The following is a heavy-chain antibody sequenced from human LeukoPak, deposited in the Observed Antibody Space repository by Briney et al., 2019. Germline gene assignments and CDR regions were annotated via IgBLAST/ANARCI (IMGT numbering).Heavy chain of an antibody. CDR3: TTDEDWNYARKDV. CDR1: GFTFNYAW. V-gene: IGHV3-15*04. D-gene: IGHD1-7*01. CDR2: TVSEIDGGTT. Sequence: GGSLRLSCAASGFTFNYAWMSWVRQIPGKGLEWVGQTVSEIDGGTTDYATPVKGRFTISRDDSKSTLYLQMNSLKIEDTAVYYCTTDEDWNYARKDVWGQGATVIVSS. J-gene: IGHJ6*02.